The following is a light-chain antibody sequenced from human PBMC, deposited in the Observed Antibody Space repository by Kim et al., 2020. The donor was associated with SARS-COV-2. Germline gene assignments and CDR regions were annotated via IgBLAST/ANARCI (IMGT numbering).Light chain of an antibody. V-gene: IGKV1-9*01. CDR3: QQLNSHPT. CDR1: QGISTD. CDR2: GAS. Sequence: SQCEEERILFTGRAGQGISTDWAWYQQKPGKAPNLLIYGASTLQGGVPSRFSGSGSGTDFPLTISSLQPEDFATYYGQQLNSHPTVGQGTKVDIK. J-gene: IGKJ2*01.